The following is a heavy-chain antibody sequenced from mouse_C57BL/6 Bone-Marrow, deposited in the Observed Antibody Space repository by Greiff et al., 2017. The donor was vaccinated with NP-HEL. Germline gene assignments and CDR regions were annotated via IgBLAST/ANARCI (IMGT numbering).Heavy chain of an antibody. CDR2: IRNKANGYTT. CDR3: ARYSLDYVDY. J-gene: IGHJ2*01. Sequence: EVMLVESGGGLVQPGGSLSLSCAASGFTFTDYYMSWVRQPPGKALEWLGFIRNKANGYTTEYSASVKGRFTISRDNSQSILDHQMNALRAEDSATYYCARYSLDYVDYWGQGTTLTVSS. V-gene: IGHV7-3*01. CDR1: GFTFTDYY.